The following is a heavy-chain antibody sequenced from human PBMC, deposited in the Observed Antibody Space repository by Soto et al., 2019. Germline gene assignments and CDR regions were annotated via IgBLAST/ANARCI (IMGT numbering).Heavy chain of an antibody. Sequence: SVKVSCKASGFTFTSSAVQWVRQARGQRLEWIEWIVVGSGNTNYAQKFQERVTITRDMSASTAYMELSSLRSEDTAVYYCAAVASDYYDSSGYPDAFDIWGQGTMVTVSS. CDR3: AAVASDYYDSSGYPDAFDI. CDR2: IVVGSGNT. CDR1: GFTFTSSA. D-gene: IGHD3-22*01. J-gene: IGHJ3*02. V-gene: IGHV1-58*01.